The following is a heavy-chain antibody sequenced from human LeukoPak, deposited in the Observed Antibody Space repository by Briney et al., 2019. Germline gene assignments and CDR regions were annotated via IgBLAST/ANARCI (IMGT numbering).Heavy chain of an antibody. Sequence: SETLSLTCTVSGGSIGSYYWSWIRQPPGKGLEWIGYIYDSGSTNYNPSLKSRVTISVDTSKNQFSLKLSSVTAADTAVYYCARDGYSGNDGLWGQGTLVTVSS. J-gene: IGHJ4*02. CDR3: ARDGYSGNDGL. V-gene: IGHV4-59*01. D-gene: IGHD5-12*01. CDR1: GGSIGSYY. CDR2: IYDSGST.